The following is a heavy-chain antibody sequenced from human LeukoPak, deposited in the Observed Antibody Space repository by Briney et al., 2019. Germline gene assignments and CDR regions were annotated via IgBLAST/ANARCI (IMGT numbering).Heavy chain of an antibody. CDR2: IYYSGNT. D-gene: IGHD2-2*01. CDR3: ARDQLHNYYYYGMDV. J-gene: IGHJ6*04. V-gene: IGHV4-31*02. Sequence: SETLSLTCTVSGGSISSADYYWSWIRQHPGRGLEWIGYIYYSGNTYYNPSLKSRLTISVDTSKNQFPLKLSSVTAADTAVYYCARDQLHNYYYYGMDVWGKGTTVTVSS. CDR1: GGSISSADYY.